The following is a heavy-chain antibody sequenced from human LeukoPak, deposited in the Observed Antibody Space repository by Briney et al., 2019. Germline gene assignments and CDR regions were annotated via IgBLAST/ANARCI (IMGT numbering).Heavy chain of an antibody. J-gene: IGHJ4*02. D-gene: IGHD2-15*01. CDR1: GGSISSSNW. CDR3: ARAYCSGGSCYSVDY. V-gene: IGHV4-4*02. Sequence: SGTLSLTCAVSGGSISSSNWWSWVRQPPGKGLEWIGEIYHSGSTNYNPSLKSRVTISVDKSKNQFSLKLSSVTAADTAVYYCARAYCSGGSCYSVDYWGQGTLVTVSS. CDR2: IYHSGST.